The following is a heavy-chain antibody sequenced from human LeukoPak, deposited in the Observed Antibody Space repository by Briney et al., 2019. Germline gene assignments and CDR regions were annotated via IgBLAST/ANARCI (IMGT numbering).Heavy chain of an antibody. V-gene: IGHV1-2*04. CDR1: GYTFSGYY. D-gene: IGHD3-16*01. CDR2: INPKSGGA. CDR3: ARGTSMITKKYYFDY. J-gene: IGHJ4*02. Sequence: ASVKVSCRASGYTFSGYYMHWVRQAPGQGLEWMGWINPKSGGANYAQKFQDWVIMTRETSISTVYMELRRLKSDDTAVYYCARGTSMITKKYYFDYWGQGTLVTVSS.